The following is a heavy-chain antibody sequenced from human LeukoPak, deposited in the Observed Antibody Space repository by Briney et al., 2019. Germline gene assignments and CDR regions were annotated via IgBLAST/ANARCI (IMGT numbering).Heavy chain of an antibody. V-gene: IGHV3-21*01. CDR3: ARDRGDYYDSSLNPFDY. J-gene: IGHJ4*02. Sequence: GGSLRLSCAASGFTFSSYSMNWVRQAPGKGLEWVSSISSSSSYIYYADSVKGRFTISRDNAKNSLYLQMNSLRAEDTAVYYCARDRGDYYDSSLNPFDYWGQGTLVTVSS. CDR1: GFTFSSYS. D-gene: IGHD3-22*01. CDR2: ISSSSSYI.